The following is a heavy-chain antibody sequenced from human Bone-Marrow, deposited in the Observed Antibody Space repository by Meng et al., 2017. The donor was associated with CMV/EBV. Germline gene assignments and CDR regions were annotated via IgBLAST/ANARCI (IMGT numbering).Heavy chain of an antibody. Sequence: GESLKISCAASGFTFSDYYMSWIRQAPGKGLEWVSYISSGGSTIYYADSVKGRFTISRDNAKNSLYLQVNSLRAEDTAVYYCARDYARGGFGYCCSTSCNYFYYGMDVWGQGTMVTGYS. CDR3: ARDYARGGFGYCCSTSCNYFYYGMDV. J-gene: IGHJ6*01. CDR1: GFTFSDYY. V-gene: IGHV3-11*04. CDR2: ISSGGSTI. D-gene: IGHD2-2*03.